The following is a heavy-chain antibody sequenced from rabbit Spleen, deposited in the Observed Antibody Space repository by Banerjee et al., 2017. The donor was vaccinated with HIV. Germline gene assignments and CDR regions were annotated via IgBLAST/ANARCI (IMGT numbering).Heavy chain of an antibody. CDR2: IYAHSSGST. J-gene: IGHJ4*01. V-gene: IGHV1S45*01. CDR3: AGRGSAYGYAYGL. CDR1: GFDFSDNA. D-gene: IGHD6-1*01. Sequence: EQLEESGGGLVKPEGSLTLTCKASGFDFSDNAICWVRQAPGKGPEWIACIYAHSSGSTAYASWAKGRFTIAKTSSTTVTLQMTSLTVADTATYFCAGRGSAYGYAYGLWGQGTLVTVS.